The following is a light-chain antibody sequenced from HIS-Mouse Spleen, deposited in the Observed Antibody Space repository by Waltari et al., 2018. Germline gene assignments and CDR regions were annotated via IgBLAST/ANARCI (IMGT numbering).Light chain of an antibody. CDR2: EDR. J-gene: IGLJ2*01. Sequence: SYELTQPPSVSVSPGQTARITCSGDALPKKYAYWYQRKSGTAPVLVIYEDRKRPAGIPERFSGSSSGTMATLTISGAQVEDEADYYCYSTDSSGNHRVFGGGTKLTVL. CDR1: ALPKKY. CDR3: YSTDSSGNHRV. V-gene: IGLV3-10*01.